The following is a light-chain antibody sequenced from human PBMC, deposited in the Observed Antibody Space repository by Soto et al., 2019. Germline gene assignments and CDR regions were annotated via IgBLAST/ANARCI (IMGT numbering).Light chain of an antibody. V-gene: IGLV3-21*02. J-gene: IGLJ1*01. CDR1: NIGSKS. CDR2: DDS. Sequence: SYELTQPPSVSVAPGQTARITCGGNNIGSKSVHWYQQKPGQAPVLVVYDDSGRPSGIPERSSGSNSGNTATLTISRVEAGDEADYYCQVWDSSSDHYVFGTGTKVTVL. CDR3: QVWDSSSDHYV.